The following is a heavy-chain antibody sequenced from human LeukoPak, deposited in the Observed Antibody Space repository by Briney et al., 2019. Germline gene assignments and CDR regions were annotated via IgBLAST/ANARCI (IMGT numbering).Heavy chain of an antibody. J-gene: IGHJ5*02. D-gene: IGHD2-2*01. CDR1: GGSISSGGYY. CDR2: IYYSGST. CDR3: ARLGWYCSSTSCSNNWFDP. Sequence: SQTLSLTCTVSGGSISSGGYYWSWIRQNPGKGLEWIGYIYYSGSTNYNPSLKSRVTISVDTSKNQFSLKLSSVTAADTAVYYCARLGWYCSSTSCSNNWFDPWGQGTLVTVSS. V-gene: IGHV4-31*03.